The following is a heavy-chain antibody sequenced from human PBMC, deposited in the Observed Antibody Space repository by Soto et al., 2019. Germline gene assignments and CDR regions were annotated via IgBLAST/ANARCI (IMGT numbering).Heavy chain of an antibody. CDR3: ARQGIPQPRLYCGGDCPHFDY. D-gene: IGHD2-21*02. J-gene: IGHJ4*02. CDR2: IYPGDSDT. Sequence: PGESLKISCQGSGYTFTTYWIVWVRQMPGKGLEWVGIIYPGDSDTRYSPSFQGQVTISADKSIGTAYLQWSSLKASDTAMYYCARQGIPQPRLYCGGDCPHFDYWGQGTLVTVSS. CDR1: GYTFTTYW. V-gene: IGHV5-51*01.